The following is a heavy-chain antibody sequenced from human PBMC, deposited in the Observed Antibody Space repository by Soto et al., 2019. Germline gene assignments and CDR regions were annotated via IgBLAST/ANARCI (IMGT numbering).Heavy chain of an antibody. Sequence: EVQLLESGGGLVQPGGSLRLSCAASGVTFSSYAMSWVRQAPGKGLEWVKAISGSGGSTYYADSVKGRFTISRDNSKNTLYLQMNSLRAEDTAVYYGAKSCSGGSCPVDDHDYWGQGTLVTVSS. D-gene: IGHD2-15*01. CDR1: GVTFSSYA. V-gene: IGHV3-23*01. CDR2: ISGSGGST. CDR3: AKSCSGGSCPVDDHDY. J-gene: IGHJ4*02.